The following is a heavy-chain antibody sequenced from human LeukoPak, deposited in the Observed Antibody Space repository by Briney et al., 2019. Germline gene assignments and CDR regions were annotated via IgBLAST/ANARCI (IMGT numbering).Heavy chain of an antibody. CDR1: GFTFSTHS. J-gene: IGHJ6*04. Sequence: GVSLRLSCAVSGFTFSTHSMNWVRQAPGKGLEWVSYIISSSNTIYYADSVKGRFTISRDNAKNSLYLQMNSLRAEDTAVYYCARAVGHGSGSPRMDVWGKGTTVTVSS. V-gene: IGHV3-48*01. CDR2: IISSSNTI. D-gene: IGHD3-10*01. CDR3: ARAVGHGSGSPRMDV.